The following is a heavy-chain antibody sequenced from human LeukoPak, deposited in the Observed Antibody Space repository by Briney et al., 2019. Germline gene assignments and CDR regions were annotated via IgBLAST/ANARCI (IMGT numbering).Heavy chain of an antibody. V-gene: IGHV3-30*02. CDR2: IRYDGSNK. CDR3: ARGYEGYSYGYYYYMDV. D-gene: IGHD5-18*01. CDR1: GFTFSSYG. Sequence: GGSLRLSCAASGFTFSSYGMHWVRQAPGKGLEWVAFIRYDGSNKYYADSVKGRFTISRDNSKNTLYLQMNSLRAEDTAVYYCARGYEGYSYGYYYYMDVWGKGTTVTISS. J-gene: IGHJ6*03.